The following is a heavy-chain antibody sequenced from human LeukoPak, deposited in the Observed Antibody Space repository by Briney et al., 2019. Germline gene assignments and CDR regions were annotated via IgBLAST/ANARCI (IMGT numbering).Heavy chain of an antibody. CDR3: AREHGYSSGWYEMII. V-gene: IGHV1-46*01. Sequence: ASVKVPCKASGYTFTSYYMHWVRQAPGQGLEWMGIINPSGGSTSYAQKFQGRVTMTRDMSTSTVYMELSSLRSEDTAVYYCAREHGYSSGWYEMIIWGQGTLVTVSS. CDR2: INPSGGST. CDR1: GYTFTSYY. D-gene: IGHD6-19*01. J-gene: IGHJ4*02.